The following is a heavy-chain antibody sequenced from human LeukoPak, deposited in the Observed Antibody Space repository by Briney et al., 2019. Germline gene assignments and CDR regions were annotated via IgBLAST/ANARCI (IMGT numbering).Heavy chain of an antibody. V-gene: IGHV1-46*01. CDR3: ARDGRYGGYDEQPDY. CDR2: INPSGGST. J-gene: IGHJ4*02. Sequence: VASVKVSCKASGYTFTSYYMHWVRQAPGQGLEWMGIINPSGGSTSYAQKFQGRVTMTRDTSTSTVYMELSSLRSEDTAVYYCARDGRYGGYDEQPDYWGQGTLVTVSS. D-gene: IGHD5-12*01. CDR1: GYTFTSYY.